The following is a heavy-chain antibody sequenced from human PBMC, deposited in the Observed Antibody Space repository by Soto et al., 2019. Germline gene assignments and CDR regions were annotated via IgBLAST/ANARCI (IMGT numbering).Heavy chain of an antibody. V-gene: IGHV1-2*02. CDR1: GYPFGNFY. D-gene: IGHD3-3*01. CDR2: INPKDGGT. CDR3: AKDTFWSGSIIFDP. J-gene: IGHJ5*02. Sequence: ASVKVSCKASGYPFGNFYIHWVRQAPGQGLEWMGSINPKDGGTNYAQKFQGRVTMTRDTSISTAYMELNRLRSDDTAVYYCAKDTFWSGSIIFDPWGQGTLVTVSS.